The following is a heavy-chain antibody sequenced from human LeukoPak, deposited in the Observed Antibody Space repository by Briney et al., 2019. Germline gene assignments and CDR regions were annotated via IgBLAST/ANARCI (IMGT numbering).Heavy chain of an antibody. CDR1: GYTFVNYG. D-gene: IGHD2-2*01. J-gene: IGHJ6*03. Sequence: ASVKVSCKASGYTFVNYGISWVRRAPGQGLEWMGWISAYNGNTNYAQKFEGRVTLTTDTSTNMAYMEVRSLRSDDTAVYYCARGFCSSSRCYKHYYMDVWGKGTTVIVSS. CDR3: ARGFCSSSRCYKHYYMDV. CDR2: ISAYNGNT. V-gene: IGHV1-18*01.